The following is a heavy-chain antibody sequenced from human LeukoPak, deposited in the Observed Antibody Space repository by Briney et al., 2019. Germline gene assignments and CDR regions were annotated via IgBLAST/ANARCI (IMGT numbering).Heavy chain of an antibody. D-gene: IGHD3-10*01. CDR2: INPNSGGT. CDR3: ARAEGELWFGELSVHFDY. V-gene: IGHV1-2*02. CDR1: GYTFTGYY. J-gene: IGHJ4*02. Sequence: PVASVKVSCKASGYTFTGYYMHWVRQAPGQGLEWMGWINPNSGGTNYAQKFQGRVTMTRDTSISTAYMELSRLRSDDTAVYYCARAEGELWFGELSVHFDYWGQGTLVTVSS.